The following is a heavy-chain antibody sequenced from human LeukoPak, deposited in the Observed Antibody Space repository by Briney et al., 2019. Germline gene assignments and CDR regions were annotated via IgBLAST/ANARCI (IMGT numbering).Heavy chain of an antibody. CDR1: GFTFSNAW. D-gene: IGHD2-15*01. CDR3: TTHRVVVAADFDY. CDR2: IKSKTDGGTT. V-gene: IGHV3-15*01. J-gene: IGHJ4*02. Sequence: PGGSLRLSCAASGFTFSNAWMSWVRQAPGKGLEWVGRIKSKTDGGTTDYAAPVKGRFTISRDDSKNTLYLQMNSLKTEDTAMYYCTTHRVVVAADFDYWGQGTLVTVSS.